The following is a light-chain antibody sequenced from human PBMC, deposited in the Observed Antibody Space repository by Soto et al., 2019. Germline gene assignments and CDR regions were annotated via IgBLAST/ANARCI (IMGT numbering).Light chain of an antibody. Sequence: QSVLTQSPSASGTLGQRVTISCSGSTSNIGSNSVNWYQQLPGTAPKLLIYINNQRPSGVPDRFSGSKSGTSGSLAISGLQSDDEADYYCAAWDASLNGWVFGGGTKLTVL. CDR1: TSNIGSNS. CDR3: AAWDASLNGWV. CDR2: INN. V-gene: IGLV1-44*01. J-gene: IGLJ3*02.